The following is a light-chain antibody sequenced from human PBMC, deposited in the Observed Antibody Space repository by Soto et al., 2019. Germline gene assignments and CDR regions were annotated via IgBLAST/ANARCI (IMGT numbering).Light chain of an antibody. CDR3: CSYTSTSSYV. CDR2: DVN. V-gene: IGLV2-14*01. J-gene: IGLJ1*01. CDR1: NSDVGAYKY. Sequence: QSALTQPASVSASPGQSITISCTGTNSDVGAYKYVSWYQQEPDKVPKLMIYDVNNRPSGISNRFSGSKSGNTASLTISGLQPEDEADYYCCSYTSTSSYVFGTGTKLTVL.